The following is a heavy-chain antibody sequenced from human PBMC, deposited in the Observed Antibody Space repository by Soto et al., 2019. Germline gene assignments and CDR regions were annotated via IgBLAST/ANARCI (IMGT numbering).Heavy chain of an antibody. D-gene: IGHD6-19*01. Sequence: SETLSLTCTVSGGSISSYYWSWIRQPPGKGLEWIGYIYYSGSTNYNPSLKSRVTISVDTSKNQFSLKLSSVTAADTAVYYCARGSPSGWYRREQPRLFDYWGQGTLVTVSS. CDR1: GGSISSYY. CDR2: IYYSGST. CDR3: ARGSPSGWYRREQPRLFDY. V-gene: IGHV4-59*01. J-gene: IGHJ4*02.